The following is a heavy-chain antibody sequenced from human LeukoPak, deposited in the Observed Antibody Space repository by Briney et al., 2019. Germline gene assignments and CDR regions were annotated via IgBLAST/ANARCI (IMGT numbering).Heavy chain of an antibody. CDR1: GVPISGYY. Sequence: SETLSLTCAVSGVPISGYYWSWIRQPPGKGLEWIGEIYDSGSTNYNPSLKSRVTISVDMSKNQFSLKLRSVTAAVTAVYDGAGGRYYYKSSGYYTNECFQHWGQGTLVTVSS. D-gene: IGHD3-22*01. CDR2: IYDSGST. J-gene: IGHJ1*01. CDR3: AGGRYYYKSSGYYTNECFQH. V-gene: IGHV4-59*08.